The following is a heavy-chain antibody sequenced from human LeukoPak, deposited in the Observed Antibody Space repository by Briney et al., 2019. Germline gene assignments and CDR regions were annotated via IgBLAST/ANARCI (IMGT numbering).Heavy chain of an antibody. D-gene: IGHD3-3*01. CDR2: ISGGAYST. CDR1: GFTFSSYV. Sequence: GGSLRLSCAASGFTFSSYVMSWVRQAPGKGLEWVSAISGGAYSTYYADSVKGRFTISRDNSKNTLYLQMSSLRAEDTALYYCAKDLPPSNGFWSGYFDYWGQGTLVTVSS. V-gene: IGHV3-23*01. CDR3: AKDLPPSNGFWSGYFDY. J-gene: IGHJ4*02.